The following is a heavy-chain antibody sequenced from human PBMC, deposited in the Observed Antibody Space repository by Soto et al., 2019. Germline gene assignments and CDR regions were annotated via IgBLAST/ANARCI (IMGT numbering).Heavy chain of an antibody. CDR2: IRSKAYGGTT. CDR3: TRDRREKIFGVVITNGRYYGMDV. Sequence: SLRLSCTASGFTFGDYAMSWFRQAPGKGLEWVGFIRSKAYGGTTEYAASVKGRFTISRDDSKSIAYLQMNSLKTEDKAVYYCTRDRREKIFGVVITNGRYYGMDVWGQGTTVTVSS. D-gene: IGHD3-3*01. CDR1: GFTFGDYA. J-gene: IGHJ6*02. V-gene: IGHV3-49*03.